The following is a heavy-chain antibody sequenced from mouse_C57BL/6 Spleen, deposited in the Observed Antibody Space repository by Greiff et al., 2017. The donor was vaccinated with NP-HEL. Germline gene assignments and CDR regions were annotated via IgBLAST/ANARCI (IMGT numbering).Heavy chain of an antibody. Sequence: VQLQQSGPELVKPGASVKISCKASGYAFSSSWMNWVKQRPGKGLEWIGRIYPGDGDTNYNGKFKGKATLTADKSSSTAYMQLSSRTSEDSAVYFCARWGKWDWYFDVWGTGTTVTVSS. CDR1: GYAFSSSW. CDR3: ARWGKWDWYFDV. V-gene: IGHV1-82*01. CDR2: IYPGDGDT. J-gene: IGHJ1*03.